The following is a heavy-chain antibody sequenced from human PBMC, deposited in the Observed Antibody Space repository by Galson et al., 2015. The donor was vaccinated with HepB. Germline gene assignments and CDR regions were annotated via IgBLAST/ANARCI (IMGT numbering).Heavy chain of an antibody. CDR3: ARGYSNYWYTGLGY. D-gene: IGHD6-13*01. Sequence: SLRLSCAASTITFSSYWMHWVRQAPGKGLVWVSVIYSDGRIDYADSVKGRFTISRDNSRNTLSLQMNNLRAEDTAVYYCARGYSNYWYTGLGYWGQGTLVTVSS. CDR2: IYSDGRI. V-gene: IGHV3-53*01. J-gene: IGHJ4*02. CDR1: TITFSSYW.